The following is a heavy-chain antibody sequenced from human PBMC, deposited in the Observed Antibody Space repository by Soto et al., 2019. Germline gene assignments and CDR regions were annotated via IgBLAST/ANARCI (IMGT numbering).Heavy chain of an antibody. Sequence: GGSLRLSCAASGFTFSSYAMHWVRQAPGKGLDWVAVISHDGSNKYYADSVKGRFTISRDNSENTLYLQMNSLRAEDTAIYYCASRPGVIEPPAVMPLDYWGQVTXVTVSS. V-gene: IGHV3-30*14. J-gene: IGHJ4*02. CDR1: GFTFSSYA. CDR2: ISHDGSNK. CDR3: ASRPGVIEPPAVMPLDY. D-gene: IGHD2-2*01.